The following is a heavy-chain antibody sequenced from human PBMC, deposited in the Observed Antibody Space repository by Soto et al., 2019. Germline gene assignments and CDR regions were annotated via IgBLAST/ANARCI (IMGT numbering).Heavy chain of an antibody. Sequence: SETLSLTCTVSGGSISSYYWSWIRQPPGKGLEWIGYIYYSGSTNYNPSLKSRVTISVDTSKNQFSLKLSSVTAADTAVYYCARLSGYGDYGFIDYYYYYMDVWGKGTTVTVSS. CDR2: IYYSGST. CDR3: ARLSGYGDYGFIDYYYYYMDV. D-gene: IGHD4-17*01. CDR1: GGSISSYY. V-gene: IGHV4-59*08. J-gene: IGHJ6*03.